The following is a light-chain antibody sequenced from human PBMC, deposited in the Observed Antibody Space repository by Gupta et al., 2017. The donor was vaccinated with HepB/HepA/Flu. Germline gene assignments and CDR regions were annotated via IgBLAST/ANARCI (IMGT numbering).Light chain of an antibody. CDR1: SSDVGGYNY. Sequence: QSALPQPASVSGSPGQSITISCTGTSSDVGGYNYVAWYQQCPGRPPKLMIYDVSNRPSGVSNRFSGSKSGNTASLTISGLQAEDEGDFYCSSYTRSNTLVFGGGTKLTVL. CDR2: DVS. J-gene: IGLJ2*01. V-gene: IGLV2-14*03. CDR3: SSYTRSNTLV.